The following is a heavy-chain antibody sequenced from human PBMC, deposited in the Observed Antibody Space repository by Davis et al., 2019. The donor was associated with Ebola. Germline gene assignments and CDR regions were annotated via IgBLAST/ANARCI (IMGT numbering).Heavy chain of an antibody. D-gene: IGHD4/OR15-4a*01. CDR2: ISSSSSYT. CDR1: GFTFSDYY. V-gene: IGHV3-11*06. J-gene: IGHJ6*02. CDR3: ARKYGDYYYYGMDV. Sequence: GGSLRLSCAASGFTFSDYYMSWIRQAPGKGLEWVSYISSSSSYTNYADSVKGRFTISRDNAKNSLYLQMNSLRAEGTAVYYCARKYGDYYYYGMDVWGQGTTVTVSS.